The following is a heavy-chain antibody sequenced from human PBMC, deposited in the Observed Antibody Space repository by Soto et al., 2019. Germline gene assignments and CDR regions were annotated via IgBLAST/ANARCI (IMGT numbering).Heavy chain of an antibody. Sequence: GGSLRLSCAASGFTISNNYMNWVRQAPGKGLEWVSVIGAADDPYYLGSVEGRFSVSRDDAQKSLYLQMNNLRVGDTAVYYCTRASLGEPPRCWAYYYALYVWGRGTTVTVSS. CDR3: TRASLGEPPRCWAYYYALYV. CDR1: GFTISNNY. CDR2: IGAADDP. J-gene: IGHJ6*02. V-gene: IGHV3-13*05. D-gene: IGHD3-16*01.